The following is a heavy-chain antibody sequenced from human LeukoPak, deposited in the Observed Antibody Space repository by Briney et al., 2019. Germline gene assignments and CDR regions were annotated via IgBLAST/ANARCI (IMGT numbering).Heavy chain of an antibody. J-gene: IGHJ4*02. Sequence: ASVKVSCKASGYTFTGYYMHWVRQAPGQGLEWMGWINPNSGGTNYAQKFQGWVTMTRDTSISTAYMELSRLRSDDTAVYYCARSRLEPHYYDSSGYDTPFVWVPATSDYWGQGTLVTVSS. V-gene: IGHV1-2*04. D-gene: IGHD3-22*01. CDR2: INPNSGGT. CDR3: ARSRLEPHYYDSSGYDTPFVWVPATSDY. CDR1: GYTFTGYY.